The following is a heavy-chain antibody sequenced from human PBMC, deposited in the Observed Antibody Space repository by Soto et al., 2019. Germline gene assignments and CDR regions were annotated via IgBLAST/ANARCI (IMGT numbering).Heavy chain of an antibody. CDR2: ISYDGSNK. D-gene: IGHD3-22*01. V-gene: IGHV3-30-3*01. CDR3: ARAPNSFYDSSGYYYEGPDY. Sequence: TGGSLRLSCAASGFTFSSYAMHWVRQAPGKGLEWVAVISYDGSNKYYADSVKGRFTISRDNSKNTLYLQMNSLRAEDTAVYYCARAPNSFYDSSGYYYEGPDYWGQGTLVTVSS. CDR1: GFTFSSYA. J-gene: IGHJ4*02.